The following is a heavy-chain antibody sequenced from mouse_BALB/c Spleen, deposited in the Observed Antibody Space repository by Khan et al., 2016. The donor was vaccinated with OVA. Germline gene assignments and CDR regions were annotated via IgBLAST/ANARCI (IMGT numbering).Heavy chain of an antibody. CDR1: GFTFSSFG. CDR2: ITSGSSTI. CDR3: TRDYYVNFDY. J-gene: IGHJ2*01. V-gene: IGHV5-17*02. D-gene: IGHD1-1*01. Sequence: EVELVESGGGLVQPGGSRKLSCAASGFTFSSFGMHWVRQAPEKGLEWVAFITSGSSTIYYADTVKGRFTISRANPRNTLFLQMTSLRSEDTAMYYCTRDYYVNFDYWGQGTTLIVSS.